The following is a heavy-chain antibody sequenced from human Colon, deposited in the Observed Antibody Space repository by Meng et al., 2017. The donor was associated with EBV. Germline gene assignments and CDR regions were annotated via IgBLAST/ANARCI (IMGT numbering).Heavy chain of an antibody. V-gene: IGHV4-61*01. D-gene: IGHD2-2*01. CDR3: ARAVGPDCSSTSCPFDY. J-gene: IGHJ4*02. CDR2: VSYSGGT. Sequence: VRLGESVPVLVKPSETLSLTCSVSGGSVSSETYYWNWIRQPPGKALEWIGYVSYSGGTNYNPSLKNRVTISVDTSKNQVSLRLSSVTAADTAVFYCARAVGPDCSSTSCPFDYWGQGTLVTVSS. CDR1: GGSVSSETYY.